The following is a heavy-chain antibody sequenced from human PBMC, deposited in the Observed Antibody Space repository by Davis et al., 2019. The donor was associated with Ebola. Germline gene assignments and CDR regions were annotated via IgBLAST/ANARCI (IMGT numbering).Heavy chain of an antibody. CDR2: FSIPTSYT. CDR3: ARDSPGDDYGMDV. CDR1: GFTFNTYS. V-gene: IGHV3-21*01. Sequence: PGGSLRLSCAASGFTFNTYSMNWVRQAPGKGLEWVSSFSIPTSYTYYADSVKGRFTISRDNSKNSLYLQMNSLRAEDTAVYFCARDSPGDDYGMDVWGQGTAVTVSS. D-gene: IGHD3-10*01. J-gene: IGHJ6*02.